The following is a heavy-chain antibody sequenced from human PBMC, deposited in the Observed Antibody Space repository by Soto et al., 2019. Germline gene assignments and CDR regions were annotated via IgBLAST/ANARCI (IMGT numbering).Heavy chain of an antibody. V-gene: IGHV3-21*01. CDR1: GFTFSSYS. CDR3: ARDSFSQLVS. Sequence: PGGSLRLSCAASGFTFSSYSMNWVRQAPGKGLEWVSSISSSSSYIYYADSVKGRFTISRDNAKNSLYLQMNSLRAEDTAGYYCARDSFSQLVSWGQGTLVTVSS. J-gene: IGHJ5*02. CDR2: ISSSSSYI. D-gene: IGHD6-13*01.